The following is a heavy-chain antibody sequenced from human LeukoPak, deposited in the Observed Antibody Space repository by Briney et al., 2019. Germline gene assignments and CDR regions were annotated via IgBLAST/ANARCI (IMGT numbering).Heavy chain of an antibody. D-gene: IGHD3-3*01. CDR2: ISSIGSDI. CDR1: GYSFSTHN. Sequence: SLRLHCPPYGYSFSTHNINSLRQAPAKALDQAPSISSIGSDIYYADSVKGRFTISRDDGKNSLYLQMNSLGAEDSAVYYCARAHDFWSGYGGNYMDVWGKGTTVTVSS. CDR3: ARAHDFWSGYGGNYMDV. V-gene: IGHV3-21*01. J-gene: IGHJ6*03.